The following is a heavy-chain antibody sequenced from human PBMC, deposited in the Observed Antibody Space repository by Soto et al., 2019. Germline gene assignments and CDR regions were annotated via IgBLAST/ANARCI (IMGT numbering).Heavy chain of an antibody. CDR3: ARSAGSGSYPYFDY. V-gene: IGHV4-59*01. Sequence: SETLSLTCTVSGGSISSYYWSWIRQPPGKGLEWIGYIYYSGSTNYNPSLKSRVTISVDTSKNQFSLKLSSVTAADTAVYYCARSAGSGSYPYFDYWGQGTLVTVSS. J-gene: IGHJ4*02. CDR2: IYYSGST. CDR1: GGSISSYY. D-gene: IGHD1-26*01.